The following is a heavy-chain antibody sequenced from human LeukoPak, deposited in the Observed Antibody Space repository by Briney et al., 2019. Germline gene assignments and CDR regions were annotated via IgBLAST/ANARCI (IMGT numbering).Heavy chain of an antibody. CDR3: ATYRQVLLPFES. J-gene: IGHJ4*02. D-gene: IGHD2-8*02. CDR1: GFTFSSYS. V-gene: IGHV3-21*04. Sequence: PGGSLRLSCAASGFTFSSYSMNWVRQAPGKGLEWVSSISSSSSYIYYADSVKGRFTISRDNAKNSLYLQMNSLRAEDTAIYYCATYRQVLLPFESWGQGTLVTVSS. CDR2: ISSSSSYI.